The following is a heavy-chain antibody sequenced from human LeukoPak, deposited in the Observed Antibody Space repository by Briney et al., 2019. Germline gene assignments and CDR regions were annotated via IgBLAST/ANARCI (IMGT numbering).Heavy chain of an antibody. CDR1: GFTFSSYW. Sequence: GGSLRLSCAASGFTFSSYWMSWVRQAPGQGLEWVANIKQDGSEKYYVDSVKGRFTISRDNAKNSLYLQMNSLRAEDTAVYYCARFEAESYDSSGYYDYWGQGTLVTVSS. J-gene: IGHJ4*02. V-gene: IGHV3-7*03. D-gene: IGHD3-22*01. CDR3: ARFEAESYDSSGYYDY. CDR2: IKQDGSEK.